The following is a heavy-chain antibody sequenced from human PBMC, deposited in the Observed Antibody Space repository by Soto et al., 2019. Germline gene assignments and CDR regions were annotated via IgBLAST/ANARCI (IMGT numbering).Heavy chain of an antibody. CDR1: GYTFTSYD. Sequence: QVQLVQSGAEVKKPGASVKVSCKASGYTFTSYDINWVRQATGQGLEWMGWMNTNSGNTGYAQKFQGRVTMTRNTSISTAYMELSSLRSEDTAVYYCARGPTMVRGVIHGYWGQGTLVTVSS. V-gene: IGHV1-8*01. CDR2: MNTNSGNT. D-gene: IGHD3-10*01. J-gene: IGHJ4*02. CDR3: ARGPTMVRGVIHGY.